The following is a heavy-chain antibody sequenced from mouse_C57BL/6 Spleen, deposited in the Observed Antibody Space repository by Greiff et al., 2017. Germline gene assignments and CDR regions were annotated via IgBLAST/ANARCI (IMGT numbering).Heavy chain of an antibody. CDR1: GYAFSSSW. V-gene: IGHV1-82*01. CDR2: IYPGDGDT. J-gene: IGHJ4*01. Sequence: VQLQQSGPELVKPGASVKISCKASGYAFSSSWMNWVKQRPGKGLEWIGRIYPGDGDTNYNGKFKGKATLTADKSSSTAYMQLSSLTSEDSAVYFCARRRDYDGDAMDYWGQGTSVTVSS. D-gene: IGHD2-4*01. CDR3: ARRRDYDGDAMDY.